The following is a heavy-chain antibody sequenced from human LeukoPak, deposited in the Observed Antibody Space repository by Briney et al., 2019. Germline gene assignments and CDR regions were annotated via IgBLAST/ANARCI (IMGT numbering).Heavy chain of an antibody. CDR1: GYTFTGYY. J-gene: IGHJ6*02. CDR2: INPNCGGT. D-gene: IGHD3-3*01. CDR3: ARGGYDFVYYYYGMDV. Sequence: ASVKVSCKASGYTFTGYYMHWVRQAPGQGLEWMGRINPNCGGTNYAQKFQGRVTMTRDTSISTAYMELSRLRSDDTAVYYCARGGYDFVYYYYGMDVWGQGTTVTVSS. V-gene: IGHV1-2*06.